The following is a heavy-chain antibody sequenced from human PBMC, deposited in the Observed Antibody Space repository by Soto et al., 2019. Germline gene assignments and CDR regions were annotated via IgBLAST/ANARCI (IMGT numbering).Heavy chain of an antibody. CDR2: ISGSGGST. V-gene: IGHV3-23*01. Sequence: WGSLRLSCAASGFTFSSYAMSWVRQAPGKGLEWVSAISGSGGSTYYADSVKGRFTISRDNSKNTLYLQMNSLRAEDTAVYYCEKETRHTMIVVVPLSYGMDVWGKGTTVTVSS. CDR3: EKETRHTMIVVVPLSYGMDV. D-gene: IGHD3-22*01. CDR1: GFTFSSYA. J-gene: IGHJ6*04.